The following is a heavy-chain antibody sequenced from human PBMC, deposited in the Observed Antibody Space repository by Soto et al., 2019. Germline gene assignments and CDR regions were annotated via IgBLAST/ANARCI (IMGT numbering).Heavy chain of an antibody. J-gene: IGHJ4*02. Sequence: PSETLSLTCDVYGESISSGGFSWSWIRQPPGKGPEWIGYIFHGGSTYSNPSLKSRVAISLDRSKNQFSLKLRSVTAADTAVYHCARGGDYYFDHWGQGTLVTVSS. CDR2: IFHGGST. D-gene: IGHD2-21*02. V-gene: IGHV4-30-2*01. CDR1: GESISSGGFS. CDR3: ARGGDYYFDH.